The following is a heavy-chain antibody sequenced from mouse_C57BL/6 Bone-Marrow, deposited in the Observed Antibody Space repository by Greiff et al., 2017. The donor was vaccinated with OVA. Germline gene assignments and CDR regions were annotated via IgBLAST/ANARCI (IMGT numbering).Heavy chain of an antibody. CDR3: ARINYWYFDV. CDR2: ISSGSSTI. V-gene: IGHV5-17*01. J-gene: IGHJ1*03. CDR1: GFTFSDYG. Sequence: EVQLVESGGGLVKPGGSLKLSCAASGFTFSDYGMHWVRQAPEKGLEWVAYISSGSSTIYYADTVKGRFTISRDNATNTLFLPMTSLGSEDKAMYYCARINYWYFDVWGTGTTVTVSS.